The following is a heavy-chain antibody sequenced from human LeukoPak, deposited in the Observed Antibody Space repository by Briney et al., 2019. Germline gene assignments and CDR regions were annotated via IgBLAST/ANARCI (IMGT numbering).Heavy chain of an antibody. CDR1: GVSITSSY. Sequence: SETLSLTCSVSGVSITSSYWSWIRQPPGKGLEWIGFIHYSGSTNYNPSLKGRVTISADTPRSQFSLKLTSVTAADTAIYYCARGYYDSSGYSNTFDIWGHGTMVSVSS. J-gene: IGHJ3*02. D-gene: IGHD3-22*01. V-gene: IGHV4-59*01. CDR2: IHYSGST. CDR3: ARGYYDSSGYSNTFDI.